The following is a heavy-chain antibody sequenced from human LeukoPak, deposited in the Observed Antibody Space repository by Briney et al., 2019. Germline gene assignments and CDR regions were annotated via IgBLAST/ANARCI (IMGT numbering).Heavy chain of an antibody. D-gene: IGHD3-22*01. CDR3: ARDGSRSSEAPDASDI. V-gene: IGHV3-23*01. CDR2: ITGSGGRT. J-gene: IGHJ3*02. CDR1: GFTFNNYA. Sequence: SGGSLRLSCAASGFTFNNYAMSWVRQAPGKGLEWVSTITGSGGRTYYADSVKGRFTISRDNSKNTLYLQMNSLRAEDTAVYYCARDGSRSSEAPDASDIWGQGTMVTVSS.